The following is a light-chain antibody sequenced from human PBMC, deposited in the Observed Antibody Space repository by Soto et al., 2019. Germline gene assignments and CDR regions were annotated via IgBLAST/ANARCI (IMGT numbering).Light chain of an antibody. CDR3: CSYAGSSTPNWV. J-gene: IGLJ3*02. CDR1: SSDVGSYNL. Sequence: QSVLTQPASVSGSPGQSITISCTGTSSDVGSYNLVSWYQQHPGKAPKLMIYEGSKRPSGVSNRFSGSKSGNTASLTISGLLAEDEADYFCCSYAGSSTPNWVFGGGTQLTVL. CDR2: EGS. V-gene: IGLV2-23*01.